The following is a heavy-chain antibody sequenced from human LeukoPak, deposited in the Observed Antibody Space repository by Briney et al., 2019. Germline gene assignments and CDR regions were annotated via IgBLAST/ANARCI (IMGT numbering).Heavy chain of an antibody. CDR1: GFTFSSYT. D-gene: IGHD3-10*01. Sequence: GGSLRLSCAASGFTFSSYTMNWVRQAPGKGLEWVSSNSSSRSSIHYADSMKGRFTISRDNAKNSLYLQMNSLRAEDTAVYYCAKSFWWFGEFSPFDYWGQGTLVTVSS. V-gene: IGHV3-21*01. J-gene: IGHJ4*02. CDR2: NSSSRSSI. CDR3: AKSFWWFGEFSPFDY.